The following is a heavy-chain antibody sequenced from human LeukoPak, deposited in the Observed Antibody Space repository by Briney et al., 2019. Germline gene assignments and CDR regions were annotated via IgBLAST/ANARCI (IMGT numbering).Heavy chain of an antibody. CDR1: GFTFSDYS. J-gene: IGHJ4*02. Sequence: QPGGSLRLSCAASGFTFSDYSFHWVRQAPGKGLEWVANIKQDVSEKYYIDSVKGRFTISRDNAKNSLYLQMNSLRAEDTAVYYCARSGPIDYWGQGTLVTVSS. D-gene: IGHD3-10*01. CDR2: IKQDVSEK. V-gene: IGHV3-7*01. CDR3: ARSGPIDY.